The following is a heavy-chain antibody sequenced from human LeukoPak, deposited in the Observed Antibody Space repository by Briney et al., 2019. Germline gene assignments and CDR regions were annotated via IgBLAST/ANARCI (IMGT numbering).Heavy chain of an antibody. CDR3: ARDIDNTNGGAGY. Sequence: PGRSLRLSCAASGFTFSSYAMHWVRQAPGKGLEWVAVISYDGSNKYYADSVKGRFTISRDNSKNTLYLQMNSLRAEDTAVYYCARDIDNTNGGAGYWGQGTLVTVSS. J-gene: IGHJ4*02. CDR2: ISYDGSNK. CDR1: GFTFSSYA. D-gene: IGHD7-27*01. V-gene: IGHV3-30-3*01.